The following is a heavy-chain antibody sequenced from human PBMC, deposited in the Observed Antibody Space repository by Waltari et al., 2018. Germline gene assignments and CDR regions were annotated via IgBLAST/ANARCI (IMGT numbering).Heavy chain of an antibody. Sequence: QVQLQQWGAGLLKPSETLSLTCAVYGGSFSDYYWHWLRRPPGKGLEWVGEINHSGGANFNPSLRSRVSISVDTGKIQFSLELSSVTAAVTAVYYCARAYYDDCSGPFDYWGQGTLVTVSS. CDR3: ARAYYDDCSGPFDY. J-gene: IGHJ4*02. CDR2: INHSGGA. V-gene: IGHV4-34*01. D-gene: IGHD3-22*01. CDR1: GGSFSDYY.